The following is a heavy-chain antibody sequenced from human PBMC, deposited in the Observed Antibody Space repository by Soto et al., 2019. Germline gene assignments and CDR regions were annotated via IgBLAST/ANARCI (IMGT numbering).Heavy chain of an antibody. CDR2: IKGYSNGGTT. D-gene: IGHD2-21*02. J-gene: IGHJ3*02. CDR1: SEFTFTNAW. V-gene: IGHV3-15*07. Sequence: QLVESGGGLVKPGGSLRLSCVASSEFTFTNAWINWVREAAGKGLEWVGLIKGYSNGGTTDYAAPVIARFTISRDAPKNTINRQINGLKIEDTGVYYCVTEVTGAFHIWGQGTMVTVSS. CDR3: VTEVTGAFHI.